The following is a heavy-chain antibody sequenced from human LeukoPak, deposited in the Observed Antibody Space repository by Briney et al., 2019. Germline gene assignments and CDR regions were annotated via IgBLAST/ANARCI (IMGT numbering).Heavy chain of an antibody. V-gene: IGHV1-46*01. CDR1: GYTFTGYY. Sequence: ASVKVSCKASGYTFTGYYMHWVRQAPGQGLEWMGIINPSGGSTSYAQKFQGRVTMTRDTSTSTVYMELSSLRSEDTAVYYCARSPYYYDSSGYSDYWGQGTLVTVSS. CDR2: INPSGGST. J-gene: IGHJ4*02. CDR3: ARSPYYYDSSGYSDY. D-gene: IGHD3-22*01.